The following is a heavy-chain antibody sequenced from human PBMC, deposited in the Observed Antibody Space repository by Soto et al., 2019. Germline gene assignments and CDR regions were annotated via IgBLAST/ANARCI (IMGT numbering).Heavy chain of an antibody. J-gene: IGHJ6*02. V-gene: IGHV3-13*01. CDR1: GFTFSNYD. CDR3: VRVVHGMDV. CDR2: IGAAGDT. D-gene: IGHD6-13*01. Sequence: GGSLRLSCAASGFTFSNYDMHWVRQSTGKGLEWVSLIGAAGDTYYLDSVKGRFTISRENAKNSLFLKMNSLRAEDTAVYYCVRVVHGMDVWGQGTTVTVSS.